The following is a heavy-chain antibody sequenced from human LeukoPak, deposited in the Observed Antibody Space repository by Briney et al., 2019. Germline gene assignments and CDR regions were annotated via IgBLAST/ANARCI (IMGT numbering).Heavy chain of an antibody. Sequence: SVKVSCKASGYTFTGYYMHWVRQAPGQGLEWMGGIIPIFGTANYAQKFQGRVTITADESTSTAYMELSSLRSEDTAVYYCARDAREMATVYWGQGTLVTVSS. CDR3: ARDAREMATVY. J-gene: IGHJ4*02. CDR2: IIPIFGTA. V-gene: IGHV1-69*13. CDR1: GYTFTGYY. D-gene: IGHD5-24*01.